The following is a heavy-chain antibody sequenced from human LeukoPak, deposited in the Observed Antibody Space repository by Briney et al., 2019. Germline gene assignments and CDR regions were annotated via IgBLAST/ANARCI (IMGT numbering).Heavy chain of an antibody. Sequence: GGSLRLFCAASGFTVSSNYMSWVRQAPGKGLEWVSVIYSGGSTYYADSVKGRFTVSRDNSKNTLYLQMNSLRADDTAVYYCARIYPRLAAAGNWGQGTLVTVSS. V-gene: IGHV3-66*01. J-gene: IGHJ4*02. CDR2: IYSGGST. CDR1: GFTVSSNY. D-gene: IGHD6-13*01. CDR3: ARIYPRLAAAGN.